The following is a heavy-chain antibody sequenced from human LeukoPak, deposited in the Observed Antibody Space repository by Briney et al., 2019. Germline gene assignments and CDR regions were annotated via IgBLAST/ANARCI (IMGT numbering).Heavy chain of an antibody. CDR2: ISSSGSTI. V-gene: IGHV3-11*01. D-gene: IGHD3-10*01. Sequence: GGSLRLSCAASGFTFSDYYMSWIRQAPGKGLEWVSYISSSGSTIYYAGSVKGRFTISRDNAKNSLYLQMNSLRAEDTDAYYCARYYYGSGSPVDYWGQGTLVTVSS. J-gene: IGHJ4*02. CDR1: GFTFSDYY. CDR3: ARYYYGSGSPVDY.